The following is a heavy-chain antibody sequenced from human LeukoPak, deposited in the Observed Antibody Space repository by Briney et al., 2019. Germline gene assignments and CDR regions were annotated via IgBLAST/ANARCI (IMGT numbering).Heavy chain of an antibody. CDR2: MNPNSGNT. CDR1: GYTFTSYD. V-gene: IGHV1-8*01. CDR3: ARAGITIFGVVPADY. Sequence: GASVKVSCKASGYTFTSYDINWVRQATGQGLEWMGWMNPNSGNTGYAQKFQGRVTMTTDTSTSTAYMELRSLRSDDTAVYYCARAGITIFGVVPADYWGQGTLVTVSS. J-gene: IGHJ4*02. D-gene: IGHD3-3*01.